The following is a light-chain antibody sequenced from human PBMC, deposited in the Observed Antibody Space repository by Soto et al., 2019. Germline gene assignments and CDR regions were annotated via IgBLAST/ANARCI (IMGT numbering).Light chain of an antibody. CDR1: SSDVDDYNY. CDR3: SSYTSSSALVI. CDR2: ELT. J-gene: IGLJ2*01. V-gene: IGLV2-14*01. Sequence: QSVLTQPASVSGSPGQSITISCSATSSDVDDYNYVSWYQQHPGKAPKLVIYELTNRPSGVSNRFSGSKSGNTASLTISGLQAEDEADYYCSSYTSSSALVIFGGGTKLTVL.